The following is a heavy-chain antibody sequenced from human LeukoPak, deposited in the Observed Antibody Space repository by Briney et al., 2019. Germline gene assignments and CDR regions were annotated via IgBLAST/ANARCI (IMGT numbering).Heavy chain of an antibody. Sequence: GGSLRLSCAASGFTFSSYGMHWVRQAPGKGLEWVAVISYDGSNKYYADSVKGRFTISRDNSKHTLYLQMNSLRAEDTAVYYCAKDQGIVVAHYGMDVWGQGTTVTVSS. D-gene: IGHD2-15*01. J-gene: IGHJ6*02. CDR1: GFTFSSYG. V-gene: IGHV3-30*18. CDR2: ISYDGSNK. CDR3: AKDQGIVVAHYGMDV.